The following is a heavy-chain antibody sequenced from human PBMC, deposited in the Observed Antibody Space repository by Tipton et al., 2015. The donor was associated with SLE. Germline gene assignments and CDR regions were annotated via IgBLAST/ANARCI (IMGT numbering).Heavy chain of an antibody. J-gene: IGHJ4*02. D-gene: IGHD6-6*01. CDR1: GGSFSGYY. V-gene: IGHV4-34*01. CDR3: ARHVSLVGAARG. CDR2: INHSGST. Sequence: TLSLTCAVYGGSFSGYYWSWIRQPPGKGLEWIGEINHSGSTYYNPSLKSRVTISVDTSKNQFSLKLSSVTAADTAVYYCARHVSLVGAARGWGQGTLVTVSS.